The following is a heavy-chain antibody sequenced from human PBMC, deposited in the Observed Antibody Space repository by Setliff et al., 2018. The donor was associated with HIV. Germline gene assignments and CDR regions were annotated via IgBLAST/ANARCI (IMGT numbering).Heavy chain of an antibody. Sequence: KPSETLSLTCTVSGGSISSGGYFWTWIRQHPGKGLEWIGHISSSGSTSYKSSLKSRLTISTDTSENQVSLNLNSVTAADTALYYCSRGGGVKDAFDILGQGTLVTVSS. D-gene: IGHD3-16*01. CDR2: ISSSGST. CDR3: SRGGGVKDAFDI. CDR1: GGSISSGGYF. V-gene: IGHV4-31*03. J-gene: IGHJ3*02.